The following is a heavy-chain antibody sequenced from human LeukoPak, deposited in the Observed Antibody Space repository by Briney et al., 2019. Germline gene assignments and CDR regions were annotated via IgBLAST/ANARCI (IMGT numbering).Heavy chain of an antibody. V-gene: IGHV4-30-4*08. CDR1: GGSFSSGDYY. D-gene: IGHD2-2*01. CDR3: ARVPGVVPAATAFDI. J-gene: IGHJ3*02. CDR2: IYYSGST. Sequence: PSQTLSLTCTVSGGSFSSGDYYWSWIRQPPGKGLEWIGYIYYSGSTYYNPSLKSRVTISVDTSKNQFSLKLSSVTAADTAAYYCARVPGVVPAATAFDIWGQGTMVTVSS.